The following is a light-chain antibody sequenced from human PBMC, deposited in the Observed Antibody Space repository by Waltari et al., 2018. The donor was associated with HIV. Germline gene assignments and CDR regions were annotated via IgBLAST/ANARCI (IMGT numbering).Light chain of an antibody. CDR1: SSDVGDYNY. V-gene: IGLV2-14*01. CDR3: SSYTTRAVSTYV. Sequence: QSALTQPASVSGSPGQSITISCIGTSSDVGDYNYVSWYQQHPGKAPTVIIYEVSNRPSGISDSFSGSKSGNTASLTISGLQAEDEADYYCSSYTTRAVSTYVFGS. CDR2: EVS. J-gene: IGLJ1*01.